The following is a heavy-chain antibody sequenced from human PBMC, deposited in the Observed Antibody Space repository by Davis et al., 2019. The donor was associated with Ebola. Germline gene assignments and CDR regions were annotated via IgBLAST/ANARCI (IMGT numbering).Heavy chain of an antibody. CDR3: ARDPGWFGELFRVYYYYGMDV. D-gene: IGHD3-10*01. CDR2: INSDGSST. Sequence: HTGGSLRLSCAASGFTFSSYWMHWVRQAPGKGLVWVSRINSDGSSTSYADSVKGRFTISRDNAKNTLYLQMNSLRAEDTAVYYCARDPGWFGELFRVYYYYGMDVWGKGTTVTVSS. CDR1: GFTFSSYW. V-gene: IGHV3-74*01. J-gene: IGHJ6*04.